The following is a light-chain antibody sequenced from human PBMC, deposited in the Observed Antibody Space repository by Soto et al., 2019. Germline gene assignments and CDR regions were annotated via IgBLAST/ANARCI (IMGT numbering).Light chain of an antibody. J-gene: IGKJ4*01. CDR1: QYVTSNY. CDR2: GAS. CDR3: QHREDWPLT. Sequence: EIVLTQSPGTLSLSPGERATLSCRASQYVTSNYLAWYQQKPGQAPRLLIYGASKRATGIPARFSGGGSGTDFTLTISSLEPEDFAVYYCQHREDWPLTFGGGTKVDIK. V-gene: IGKV3D-20*02.